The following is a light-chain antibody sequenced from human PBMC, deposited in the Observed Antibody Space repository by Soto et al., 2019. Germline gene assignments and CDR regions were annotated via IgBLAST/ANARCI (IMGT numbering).Light chain of an antibody. J-gene: IGKJ2*01. Sequence: EIVLTQSPGTLSLSPGERATLSCRASQSVSSNLVWYLQKPGQAPRLLMYDTSTRATIVPARFTGSGSETEFTLTISGLQSEDFGIYYCHHYNNWPPRNTFGQGTKVDI. V-gene: IGKV3-15*01. CDR2: DTS. CDR1: QSVSSN. CDR3: HHYNNWPPRNT.